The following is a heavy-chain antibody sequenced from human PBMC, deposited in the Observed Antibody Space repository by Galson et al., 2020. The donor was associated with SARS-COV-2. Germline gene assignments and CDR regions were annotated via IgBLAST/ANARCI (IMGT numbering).Heavy chain of an antibody. Sequence: KIGESLKISCKGSGYSFTSYWIGWVRQMPGKGLEWMGIIYPGDSDTRYSPSFQGQVTISADKSISTAYLQWSSLKASDTAMYYCAREKESGWYKLWDAFDIWGQGTMVTVSS. CDR2: IYPGDSDT. J-gene: IGHJ3*02. CDR1: GYSFTSYW. D-gene: IGHD6-19*01. V-gene: IGHV5-51*01. CDR3: AREKESGWYKLWDAFDI.